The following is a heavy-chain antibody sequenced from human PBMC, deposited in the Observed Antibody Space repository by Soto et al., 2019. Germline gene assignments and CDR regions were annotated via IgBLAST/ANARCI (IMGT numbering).Heavy chain of an antibody. J-gene: IGHJ4*02. CDR2: IYHTGRT. CDR1: GGSISSTNW. CDR3: ATLPPRIVVVVLPIPS. V-gene: IGHV4-4*02. Sequence: QVQLQQSGPRLARPSGTLSLTCVVSGGSISSTNWWTWVRQTPGKGLEWIGEIYHTGRTKYNPSLKNRVTISLDKSNNRFSMNLKSVTAADTAVYYCATLPPRIVVVVLPIPSWGQGTLVTVSS. D-gene: IGHD2-15*01.